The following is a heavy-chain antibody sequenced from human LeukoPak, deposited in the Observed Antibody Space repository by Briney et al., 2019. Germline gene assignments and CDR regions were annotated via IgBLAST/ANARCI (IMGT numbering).Heavy chain of an antibody. CDR1: GFTFSSYW. CDR2: INSDGSST. D-gene: IGHD3-10*01. Sequence: PGGSLRLSCAASGFTFSSYWMHWVRQAPGKGLVWVSRINSDGSSTSYADSVKGRFTISRDNAKSTLYLQMNSLRAEDTAVYYCARLSSTIVGDVWGHGTTVTVSS. J-gene: IGHJ6*02. V-gene: IGHV3-74*01. CDR3: ARLSSTIVGDV.